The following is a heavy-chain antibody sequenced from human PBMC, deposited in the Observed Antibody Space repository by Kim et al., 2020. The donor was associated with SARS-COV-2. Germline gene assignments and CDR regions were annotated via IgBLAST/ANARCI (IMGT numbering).Heavy chain of an antibody. V-gene: IGHV4-59*13. CDR2: IYYSGSI. CDR3: ARSLGYSYGGNWFDP. CDR1: SGSISSYY. D-gene: IGHD5-18*01. J-gene: IGHJ5*02. Sequence: SETLSLTCTVSSGSISSYYWSWIRQPPGKGLEWIGYIYYSGSINYNLSLKSRVTISVDTSKNQFSLKLSSVTAADTAVYYCARSLGYSYGGNWFDPWGQGTLVTVSS.